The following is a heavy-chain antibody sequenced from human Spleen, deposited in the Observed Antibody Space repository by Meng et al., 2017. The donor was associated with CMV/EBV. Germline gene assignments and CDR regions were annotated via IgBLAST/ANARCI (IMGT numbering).Heavy chain of an antibody. CDR1: GFNFSTDS. Sequence: SCAASGFNFSTDSMKWVRQAPGKGLEWVSSISGSSSYIYYGHSLKGRFTISRDNGKNSLYLQMNSLRAEDTAVYYCARARYSSSNFDYWGQGTLVTVSS. CDR2: ISGSSSYI. V-gene: IGHV3-21*01. CDR3: ARARYSSSNFDY. J-gene: IGHJ4*02. D-gene: IGHD6-13*01.